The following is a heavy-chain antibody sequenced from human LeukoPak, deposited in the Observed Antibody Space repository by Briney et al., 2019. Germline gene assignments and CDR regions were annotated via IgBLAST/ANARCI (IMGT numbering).Heavy chain of an antibody. CDR1: GGSISSYY. CDR3: ARGGRIVPAAIPGGAFDI. D-gene: IGHD2-2*02. Sequence: SETLSLTCTVSGGSISSYYWSWIRQPPGKGLEWIGYIYYSGSTNYNPSLKSRVTISVDTSKNQFSLKLSSVTSADTAVYYCARGGRIVPAAIPGGAFDIWGQGTMVIVSS. CDR2: IYYSGST. V-gene: IGHV4-59*01. J-gene: IGHJ3*02.